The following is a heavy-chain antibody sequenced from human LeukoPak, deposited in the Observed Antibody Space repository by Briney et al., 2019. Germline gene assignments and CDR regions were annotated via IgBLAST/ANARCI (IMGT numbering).Heavy chain of an antibody. CDR3: ARDNRIMGWEPGTFEP. V-gene: IGHV1-2*02. Sequence: GASVKVSCKASGYTFTGYYMHWVRQAPGQGLEWMGWINPNSGGTNYAQKIQGRVTMSRDTSISTAYMELNRLRSDDTAVYYCARDNRIMGWEPGTFEPWGQGTLVTVSS. D-gene: IGHD1-26*01. J-gene: IGHJ5*02. CDR2: INPNSGGT. CDR1: GYTFTGYY.